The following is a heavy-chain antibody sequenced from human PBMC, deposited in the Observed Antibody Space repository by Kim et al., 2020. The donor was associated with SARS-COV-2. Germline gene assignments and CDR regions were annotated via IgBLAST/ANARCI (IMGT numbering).Heavy chain of an antibody. D-gene: IGHD6-13*01. Sequence: GGSLRLSCAASGFTFDDYAMHWVRQAPGKGLEWVSGISWNSGSIGYADSVKGRFTISRDNAKNSLYLQMNSLRAEDTALYYCAKETGYSSSWYQNTQYFQHWGQGTLVTVSS. CDR1: GFTFDDYA. CDR3: AKETGYSSSWYQNTQYFQH. J-gene: IGHJ1*01. CDR2: ISWNSGSI. V-gene: IGHV3-9*01.